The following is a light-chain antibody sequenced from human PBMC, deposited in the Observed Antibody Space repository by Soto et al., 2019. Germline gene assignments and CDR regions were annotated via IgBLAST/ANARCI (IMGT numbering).Light chain of an antibody. J-gene: IGLJ2*01. CDR1: VLAKKY. Sequence: SYELTQPSSVSVSPGQTARITCSGDVLAKKYARWFQQKPGQAPVLVIYKDSARPSGIPERFSGSSSGTTVTLTISGAQVEDEADYYCYSAADNNLVVFGGGTKVTVL. CDR3: YSAADNNLVV. CDR2: KDS. V-gene: IGLV3-27*01.